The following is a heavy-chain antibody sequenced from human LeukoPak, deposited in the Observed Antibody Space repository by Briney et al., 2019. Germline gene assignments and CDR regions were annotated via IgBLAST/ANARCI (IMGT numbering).Heavy chain of an antibody. CDR3: ARDRAYNTFDY. V-gene: IGHV3-7*01. CDR1: GFTFSSSW. CDR2: IKEDGSQK. J-gene: IGHJ4*02. D-gene: IGHD2-21*01. Sequence: PGGSLRLSCAASGFTFSSSWMTWVRQAPGKGLEWVANIKEDGSQKNYVDSVKGRFTISRDNAKNSLYLQMNSLRVEHTAVYYCARDRAYNTFDYWGQGTLVTVSS.